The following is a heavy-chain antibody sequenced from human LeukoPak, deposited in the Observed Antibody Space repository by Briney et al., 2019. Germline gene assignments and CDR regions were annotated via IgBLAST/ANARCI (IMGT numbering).Heavy chain of an antibody. D-gene: IGHD3-10*01. J-gene: IGHJ6*04. CDR3: ARLRIGYYGSGSYQYYGMDV. CDR2: IDPSDSYT. V-gene: IGHV5-10-1*01. CDR1: GYSFTSYW. Sequence: GESLRISCQGSGYSFTSYWISWVRQMPGKGLEWMGRIDPSDSYTNYSPSFQGHVTISADKSISTAYLQWSSLKASDTAMYYCARLRIGYYGSGSYQYYGMDVWGKGTTVTVSS.